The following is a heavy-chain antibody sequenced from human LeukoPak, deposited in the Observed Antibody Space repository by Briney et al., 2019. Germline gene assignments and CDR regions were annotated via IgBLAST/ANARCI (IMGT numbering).Heavy chain of an antibody. J-gene: IGHJ4*02. D-gene: IGHD5-12*01. CDR2: INHSGST. V-gene: IGHV4-34*01. CDR3: ASSNWLRDANFDF. Sequence: SETLSLTCAVYGGSFSGYYWSWIRQPPGKGLEWIGEINHSGSTNYNPSLKSRVTISVDTSKNQFSLRLSSVTAMDTAVYYCASSNWLRDANFDFWGQGTLVTVSS. CDR1: GGSFSGYY.